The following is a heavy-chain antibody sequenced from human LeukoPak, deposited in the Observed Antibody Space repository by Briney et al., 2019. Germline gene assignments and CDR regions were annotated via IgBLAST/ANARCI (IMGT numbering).Heavy chain of an antibody. J-gene: IGHJ5*02. CDR1: GGSFSGYY. D-gene: IGHD4-17*01. Sequence: PSETLSLTCAVYGGSFSGYYWSWIRQPPGKGLEWIGETNHSGSTNYNPSLKSRVTISVDTSKNQFSLKLSSVTAADTAVYYCASLYGDYKNWFDPWGQGTLVTVSS. V-gene: IGHV4-34*01. CDR2: TNHSGST. CDR3: ASLYGDYKNWFDP.